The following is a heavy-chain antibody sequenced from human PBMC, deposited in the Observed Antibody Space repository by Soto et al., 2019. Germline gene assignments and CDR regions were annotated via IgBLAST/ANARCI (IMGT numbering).Heavy chain of an antibody. J-gene: IGHJ4*02. CDR2: INSDGSST. CDR1: GFTFSSHW. Sequence: EVPLVESGGGLVQPGGSLRLSCAASGFTFSSHWMHWVRQAPGKGLVWVSCINSDGSSTSYADSVKGRFTISRDNAKNTLYLQMNSLRAEDTAVYYCARALQSYFDYWGQGTLVTVSS. V-gene: IGHV3-74*01. CDR3: ARALQSYFDY.